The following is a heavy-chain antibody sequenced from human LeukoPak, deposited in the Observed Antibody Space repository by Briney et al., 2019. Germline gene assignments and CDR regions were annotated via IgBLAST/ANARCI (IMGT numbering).Heavy chain of an antibody. CDR1: GFTFSSYA. V-gene: IGHV3-23*01. Sequence: GGSLRLSCEASGFTFSSYAMSWVRKAPGKGLEWVSAISGSGGSTYYADSVKARFTISRDNSKNTLYLQMKSLRAEDTAVYYCAKEPFLDYGGNSSWGQGTLVTVSS. CDR3: AKEPFLDYGGNSS. J-gene: IGHJ5*02. CDR2: ISGSGGST. D-gene: IGHD4-23*01.